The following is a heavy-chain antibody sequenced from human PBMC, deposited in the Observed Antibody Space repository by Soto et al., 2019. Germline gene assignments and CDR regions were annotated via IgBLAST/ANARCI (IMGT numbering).Heavy chain of an antibody. CDR1: GGSIKNNY. J-gene: IGHJ5*02. CDR2: LSYSGSA. Sequence: SETLSLTCTVSGGSIKNNYWTWIRQPPGKGLEWIGYLSYSGSASYSPSLKSRVTISLDTSKNQFSLKLSSVTAADTALYYCVRDRGYCSGGSCWNWFDPWGQGTLVTVS. D-gene: IGHD2-15*01. V-gene: IGHV4-59*01. CDR3: VRDRGYCSGGSCWNWFDP.